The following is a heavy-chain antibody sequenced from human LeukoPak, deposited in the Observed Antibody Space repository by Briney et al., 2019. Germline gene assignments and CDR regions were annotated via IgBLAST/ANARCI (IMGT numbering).Heavy chain of an antibody. CDR1: GFTFSSYW. CDR2: INSDGSST. V-gene: IGHV3-74*01. CDR3: ARAKDYYDSSGYYLY. Sequence: GGSLRLSCAASGFTFSSYWMHWVRQAPGKGLVWVSRINSDGSSTSYADSVKGRFTISRDNAKNTLYLQMNSLRAEDTAVYYCARAKDYYDSSGYYLYWGQGTLVTVSS. J-gene: IGHJ4*02. D-gene: IGHD3-22*01.